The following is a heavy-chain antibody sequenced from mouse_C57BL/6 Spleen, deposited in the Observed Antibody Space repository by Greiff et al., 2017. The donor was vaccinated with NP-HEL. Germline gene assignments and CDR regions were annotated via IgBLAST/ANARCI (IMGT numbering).Heavy chain of an antibody. V-gene: IGHV7-3*01. CDR3: ARGGTGYAMDY. CDR1: GFTFTDYY. J-gene: IGHJ4*01. D-gene: IGHD3-3*01. CDR2: IRNKDNGYTT. Sequence: EVQLVESGGGLVQPGGSLSLSCAASGFTFTDYYMSWVRQPPGKALEWLGFIRNKDNGYTTEYSASVKGRFTISRDNSQSILYLQMNALRAEDSATYYCARGGTGYAMDYWDQGTSVTVSS.